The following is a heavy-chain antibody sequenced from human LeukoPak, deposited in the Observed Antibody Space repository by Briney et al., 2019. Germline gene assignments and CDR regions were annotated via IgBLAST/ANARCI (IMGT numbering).Heavy chain of an antibody. CDR1: GYSFTSYW. J-gene: IGHJ4*02. CDR2: IYPGDSNT. CDR3: ARWIYSNFDRFGYYFDY. D-gene: IGHD4-11*01. Sequence: GESLKISCKGSGYSFTSYWIGWVRQMPGKGLEWMGIIYPGDSNTRYSPSFQGQVTISDDKSVSTAYLQWSSLKASDTAIYYCARWIYSNFDRFGYYFDYWGQGTLVTVSS. V-gene: IGHV5-51*01.